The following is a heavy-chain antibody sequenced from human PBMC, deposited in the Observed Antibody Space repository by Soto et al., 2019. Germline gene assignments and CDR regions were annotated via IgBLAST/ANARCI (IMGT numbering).Heavy chain of an antibody. CDR3: VRTSYDDILGYYDMDA. V-gene: IGHV4-4*02. J-gene: IGHJ6*02. CDR1: GGSIYSNNW. CDR2: IHHSGST. Sequence: SETLSLTCAVSGGSIYSNNWWSWVRQPPGKGLEWIGEIHHSGSTNYNPSLNSRVTISVDNSKNQFSLKVNSVTAADTAVYYCVRTSYDDILGYYDMDAWGQGTTVS. D-gene: IGHD3-16*01.